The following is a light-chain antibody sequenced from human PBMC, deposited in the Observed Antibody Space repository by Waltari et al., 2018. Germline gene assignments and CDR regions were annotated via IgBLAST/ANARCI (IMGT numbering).Light chain of an antibody. J-gene: IGKJ4*01. Sequence: IVLTQSPATLSLSPGERATLSCRASQPVSSYLAWYQQKPGQAPRLLIYDASNRATGIPARFSGSGSGTDFTLTISSLEPEDFAVYYCQQRSKSPLAFGGGTKVEIK. CDR3: QQRSKSPLA. CDR1: QPVSSY. CDR2: DAS. V-gene: IGKV3-11*01.